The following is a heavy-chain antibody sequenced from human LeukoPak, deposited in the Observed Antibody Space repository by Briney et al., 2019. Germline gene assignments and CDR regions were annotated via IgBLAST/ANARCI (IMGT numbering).Heavy chain of an antibody. CDR1: GFPSGSIW. D-gene: IGHD3-3*01. CDR3: ARLPLRFLEWSSPKYYFDY. CDR2: IKQVGSEK. J-gene: IGHJ4*02. Sequence: PGGSLRLSCAASGFPSGSIWLSWARRPPGRGWGWGAKIKQVGSEKYYVDSVKGRFTISRDNAKNSLYLQMNSLRAEDTAVYYCARLPLRFLEWSSPKYYFDYWGQGTLVTVSS. V-gene: IGHV3-7*01.